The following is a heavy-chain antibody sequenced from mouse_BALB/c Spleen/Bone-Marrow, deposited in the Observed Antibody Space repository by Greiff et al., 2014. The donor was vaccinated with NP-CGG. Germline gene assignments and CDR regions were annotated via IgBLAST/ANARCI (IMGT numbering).Heavy chain of an antibody. J-gene: IGHJ2*01. D-gene: IGHD1-1*01. V-gene: IGHV5-12*02. Sequence: EVKLMESGGGIVQPGGSLKLSCVISGFSFSDYYMYWVCQTPEKRLEWVAYISDSGGSTYYPDTVKGRFTISRDNAKNTLYLQMSRLKSEDTAMYYCARLGDYSYFDYWGQGTTLTVSS. CDR3: ARLGDYSYFDY. CDR1: GFSFSDYY. CDR2: ISDSGGST.